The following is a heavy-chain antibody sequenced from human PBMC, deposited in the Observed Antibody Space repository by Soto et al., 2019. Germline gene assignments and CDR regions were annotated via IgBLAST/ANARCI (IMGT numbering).Heavy chain of an antibody. CDR1: GGSISSGGYY. J-gene: IGHJ3*02. CDR3: ATRYDLDAFDI. D-gene: IGHD5-12*01. Sequence: SETLSLTCTVSGGSISSGGYYWSWIRQHPGKGLEWIGYIYYSGSTYYNPSLKSRVTISVDRSKNQLSLKLSSVTAADTAVYYCATRYDLDAFDIWGQGTMVTVSS. CDR2: IYYSGST. V-gene: IGHV4-31*03.